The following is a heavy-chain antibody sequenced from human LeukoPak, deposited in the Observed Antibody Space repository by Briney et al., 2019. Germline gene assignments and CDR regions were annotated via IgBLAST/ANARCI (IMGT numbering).Heavy chain of an antibody. Sequence: GGSLRLSCAASGFTVSRKYMSWVRQAPGKGLEWVAVIYTDASTYYADSVKGRFTISRDNSENTVYLQMNSLRAEDTAVYYCIRDYGDYWGQGTLVTVSS. CDR2: IYTDAST. CDR3: IRDYGDY. V-gene: IGHV3-53*01. D-gene: IGHD4/OR15-4a*01. CDR1: GFTVSRKY. J-gene: IGHJ4*02.